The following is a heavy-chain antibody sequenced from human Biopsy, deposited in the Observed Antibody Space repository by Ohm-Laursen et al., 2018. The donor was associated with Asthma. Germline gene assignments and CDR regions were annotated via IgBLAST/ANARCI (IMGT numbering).Heavy chain of an antibody. Sequence: SDTLSLTCAVYGGSFSGYYWSWIRQPPGKGLEWIGEINHSGSTNYNPSLKSRLTISVDTSKNQFSLKQSSVTAADTAVYYCARAGQCSSTSCYNPGWFDPWGQGTLVTVSS. CDR2: INHSGST. V-gene: IGHV4-34*01. D-gene: IGHD2-2*01. CDR3: ARAGQCSSTSCYNPGWFDP. CDR1: GGSFSGYY. J-gene: IGHJ5*02.